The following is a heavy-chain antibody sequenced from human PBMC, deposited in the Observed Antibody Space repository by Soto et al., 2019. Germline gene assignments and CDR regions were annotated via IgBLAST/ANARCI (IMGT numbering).Heavy chain of an antibody. V-gene: IGHV4-4*09. CDR3: ARAYYDRSGYAVDP. J-gene: IGHJ5*02. Sequence: PSETLSLTSRVSGGSISNDYWTWIRQPPGKGLEWIGYIYKGGSINYNPSLKSRVTISVDTSNNQFSLKLSSVTAADTAVYYCARAYYDRSGYAVDPWGQG. D-gene: IGHD3-22*01. CDR2: IYKGGSI. CDR1: GGSISNDY.